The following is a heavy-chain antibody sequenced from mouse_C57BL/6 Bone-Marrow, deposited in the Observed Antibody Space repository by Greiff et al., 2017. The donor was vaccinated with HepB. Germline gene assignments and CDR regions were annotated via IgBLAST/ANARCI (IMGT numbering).Heavy chain of an antibody. Sequence: EVKLMESGGGLVQPGGSLKLSCAASGFTFSDYYMYWVRQTPEKRLEWVAYISNGGGSTYYPETVKGRFTISRDNAKTTLYLQMSRLKSEDTAMYYCARHPPIYYDYDWFAYWGQGTMVTVSA. CDR2: ISNGGGST. CDR3: ARHPPIYYDYDWFAY. J-gene: IGHJ3*01. V-gene: IGHV5-12*01. CDR1: GFTFSDYY. D-gene: IGHD2-4*01.